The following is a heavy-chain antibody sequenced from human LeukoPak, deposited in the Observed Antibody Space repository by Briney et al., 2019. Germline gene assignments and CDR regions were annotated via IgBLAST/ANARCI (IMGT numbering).Heavy chain of an antibody. CDR3: ARDNPTWGY. V-gene: IGHV3-7*01. D-gene: IGHD3-16*01. CDR1: GFTFSNYR. CDR2: IKQDGSEK. J-gene: IGHJ4*02. Sequence: GGSLRLSCAASGFTFSNYRMSWVRQAPGKGLEWVASIKQDGSEKDYVDSVKGRFTISRDNAKNSLYLQMNSLRVEDTAVYYCARDNPTWGYWGQGTLVIVSS.